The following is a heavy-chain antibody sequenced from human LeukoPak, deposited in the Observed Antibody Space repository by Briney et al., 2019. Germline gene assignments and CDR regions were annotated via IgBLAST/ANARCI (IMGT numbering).Heavy chain of an antibody. J-gene: IGHJ4*02. CDR2: IYYSEST. V-gene: IGHV4-59*08. Sequence: SETLSLTCTVSGGSISSYYWSWIRQPPGKGLEWIGYIYYSESTNYNPSLKSRVTISVDTSKNQFSLKLSSVTAADTAVYYCARWGSSSGRGFDYWGQGTLVTVSS. D-gene: IGHD6-6*01. CDR3: ARWGSSSGRGFDY. CDR1: GGSISSYY.